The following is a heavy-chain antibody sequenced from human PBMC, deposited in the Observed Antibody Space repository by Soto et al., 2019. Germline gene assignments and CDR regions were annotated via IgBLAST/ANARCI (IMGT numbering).Heavy chain of an antibody. J-gene: IGHJ4*02. CDR3: ARVRSSGREFDY. V-gene: IGHV1-46*01. D-gene: IGHD6-25*01. CDR1: GYIFTTYS. Sequence: QVQLVQSGAEMKRPGASVILSCKASGYIFTTYSIHWVRQTAGQGLEWMAKVDPRDGSTGYAQKFRGRVSMAGATSTGTVSMEVCSLTSYDTATYYCARVRSSGREFDYWGQGTQVTVSS. CDR2: VDPRDGST.